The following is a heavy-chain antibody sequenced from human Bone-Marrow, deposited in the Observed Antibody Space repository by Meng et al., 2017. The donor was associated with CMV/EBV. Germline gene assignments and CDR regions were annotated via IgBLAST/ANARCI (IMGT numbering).Heavy chain of an antibody. D-gene: IGHD3-10*01. Sequence: GESLKISCAASGFTFSSYEMNWVRQAPGKGLEWVSYISSSGSTIYYADSVKGRFTISRENAKNSLYLQMNSLRAEDTAVYYCARDHAWFGETYAMDVWGQGTTVTFSS. V-gene: IGHV3-48*03. CDR2: ISSSGSTI. CDR1: GFTFSSYE. J-gene: IGHJ6*02. CDR3: ARDHAWFGETYAMDV.